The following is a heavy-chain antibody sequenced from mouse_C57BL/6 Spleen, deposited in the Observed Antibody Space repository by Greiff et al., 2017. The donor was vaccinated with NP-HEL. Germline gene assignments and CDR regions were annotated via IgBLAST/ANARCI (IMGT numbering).Heavy chain of an antibody. V-gene: IGHV5-12*01. D-gene: IGHD4-1*01. Sequence: EVKLMESGGGLVQPGGSLKLSCAASGFTFSDYYMYWVRQTPEKRLEWVAYISNGGGSTYYPDTVKGRFTISRDNAKNTLYLQMSRLKSEDTAMYYCARPGARPYWYFDVWGTGTTVTVSS. J-gene: IGHJ1*03. CDR2: ISNGGGST. CDR1: GFTFSDYY. CDR3: ARPGARPYWYFDV.